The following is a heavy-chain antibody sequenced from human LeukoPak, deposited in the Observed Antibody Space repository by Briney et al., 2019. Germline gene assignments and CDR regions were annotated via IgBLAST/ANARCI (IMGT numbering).Heavy chain of an antibody. CDR1: GFTFGDYA. V-gene: IGHV3-21*01. CDR3: AREFTAGSPLDV. CDR2: ISSSSSYI. Sequence: KSGRSLRLSCTASGFTFGDYAISWVRQAPGKGLEWVSSISSSSSYIYYADSVKGRFTISRDNAKNSLYLQMNSLRAEDTAVYYCAREFTAGSPLDVWGKGTTVTVSS. J-gene: IGHJ6*04. D-gene: IGHD3-16*01.